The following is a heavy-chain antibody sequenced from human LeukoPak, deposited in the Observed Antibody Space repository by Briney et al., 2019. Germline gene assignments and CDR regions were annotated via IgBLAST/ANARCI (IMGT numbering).Heavy chain of an antibody. CDR1: GGSISSYY. V-gene: IGHV4-59*08. CDR2: IYYSGST. D-gene: IGHD6-6*01. Sequence: SETLSLTCTVSGGSISSYYWSWIRQPPGKGLEWIGYIYYSGSTNYNPSLKSRVTISVDTSKNQFSLKLSSVTAADTAMYYCARKEGREAARLTFGYWGQGTLVTVSS. CDR3: ARKEGREAARLTFGY. J-gene: IGHJ4*02.